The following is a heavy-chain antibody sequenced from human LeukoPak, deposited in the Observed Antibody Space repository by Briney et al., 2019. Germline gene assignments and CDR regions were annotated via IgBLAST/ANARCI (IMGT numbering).Heavy chain of an antibody. CDR3: ARHAYGGNNFWFDP. V-gene: IGHV4-59*08. CDR1: GGSISSYY. J-gene: IGHJ5*02. D-gene: IGHD4-23*01. CDR2: IYYSGST. Sequence: SETLSLTCTVSGGSISSYYWSRIRQPPGKGLEWIGYIYYSGSTNYNPSLKSRVTISVDTSKNQFSLKLSSVTAADTAVYYCARHAYGGNNFWFDPWGRGTLVTVSS.